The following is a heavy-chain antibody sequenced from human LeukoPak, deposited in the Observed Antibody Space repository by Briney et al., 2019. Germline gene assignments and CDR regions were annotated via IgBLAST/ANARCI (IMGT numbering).Heavy chain of an antibody. D-gene: IGHD4-17*01. J-gene: IGHJ4*02. CDR3: AIVYLPSHDYGDYEARYFDY. CDR2: ISVYNGNT. CDR1: ASTFTSYA. V-gene: IGHV1-18*01. Sequence: ASVNVSCKSSASTFTSYAISLVRQAPGPGLEWMGWISVYNGNTNCAQKLQGRVTMTTYTSTSTDYMELRSLRSDDTAVYYCAIVYLPSHDYGDYEARYFDYWGQGTLVIVSS.